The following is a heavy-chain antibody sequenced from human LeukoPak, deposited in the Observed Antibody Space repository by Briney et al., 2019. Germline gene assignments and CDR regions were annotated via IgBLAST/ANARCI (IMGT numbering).Heavy chain of an antibody. J-gene: IGHJ4*02. V-gene: IGHV4-34*01. CDR1: GGSFSGYY. CDR3: ATRGRGYSGYGRLYYFDY. Sequence: SETLSLTCAVYGGSFSGYYWSWIRQPPGKGLEWIGEINQSGSTNYNPSVKSRVTISVDTSKNQFSLKLSSVTAADTAVYYCATRGRGYSGYGRLYYFDYWGQGTLVTVSS. CDR2: INQSGST. D-gene: IGHD5-12*01.